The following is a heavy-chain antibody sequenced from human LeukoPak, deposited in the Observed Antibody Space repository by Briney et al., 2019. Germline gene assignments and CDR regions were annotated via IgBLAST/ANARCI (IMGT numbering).Heavy chain of an antibody. J-gene: IGHJ6*02. CDR1: GFTFSSYA. Sequence: GGSLSLSCAASGFTFSSYAMGWVRPAPGKGLEWVSAISGSGGSTYYADSVKGRFTISRDNSKNTLYLQMNSLRAEDTAVYYCANLPSGYSYGFYGMDVWGQGTTVTVSS. V-gene: IGHV3-23*01. D-gene: IGHD5-18*01. CDR2: ISGSGGST. CDR3: ANLPSGYSYGFYGMDV.